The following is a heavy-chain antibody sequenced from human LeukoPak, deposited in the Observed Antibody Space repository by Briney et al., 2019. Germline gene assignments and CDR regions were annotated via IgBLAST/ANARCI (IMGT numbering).Heavy chain of an antibody. CDR1: GFTFSTYA. CDR2: ISNGGRDT. J-gene: IGHJ6*03. V-gene: IGHV3-30*04. Sequence: GRSLRLSCAGSGFTFSTYAMHWVRQAPAKGLDWVAVISNGGRDTYYADSVKGRFTISRDNSKNTLDLQMNSLRAEDTAVYYCARERVVPAAMRGSSDYYYMDVWGKGTTVTVSS. CDR3: ARERVVPAAMRGSSDYYYMDV. D-gene: IGHD2-2*01.